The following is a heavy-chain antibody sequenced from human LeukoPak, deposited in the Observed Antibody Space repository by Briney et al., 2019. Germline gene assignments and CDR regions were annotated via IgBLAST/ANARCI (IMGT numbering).Heavy chain of an antibody. CDR3: ARGGNYSDSSGFRYFDS. CDR1: GGSISTYY. V-gene: IGHV4-4*07. CDR2: IHTTGST. J-gene: IGHJ4*02. D-gene: IGHD3-22*01. Sequence: SETLSLTCTVSGGSISTYYWSWIRHSAGKGLEWIGRIHTTGSTNYNPSLKSRVTMSVDTSKKQLSLKFTSVTAADTAVYYCARGGNYSDSSGFRYFDSWGQGTLVTVSS.